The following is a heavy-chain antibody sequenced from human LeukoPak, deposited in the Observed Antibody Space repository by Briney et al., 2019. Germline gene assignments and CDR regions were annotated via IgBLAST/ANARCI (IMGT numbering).Heavy chain of an antibody. V-gene: IGHV3-23*01. CDR2: ISGSGGST. CDR3: AKQRPRITMVRGNEQAPWFDP. CDR1: GFTFSSYA. D-gene: IGHD3-10*01. J-gene: IGHJ5*02. Sequence: GGSLRLSCAASGFTFSSYAMSWVRQAPGKGLEWVSAISGSGGSTYYADSVKGRFTISRDNSKNTLYLQMNSLRAEDTAVYSRAKQRPRITMVRGNEQAPWFDPWGQGTLVTVSS.